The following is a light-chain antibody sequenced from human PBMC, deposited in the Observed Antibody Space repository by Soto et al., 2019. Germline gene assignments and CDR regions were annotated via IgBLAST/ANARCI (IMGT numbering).Light chain of an antibody. J-gene: IGKJ1*01. CDR3: QQYDTFPRT. CDR2: GAS. V-gene: IGKV3-20*01. Sequence: EIVLTQSPGTLSLSPGDRATLSCRASQRLSSNYLAWYQQKPGQAPRLLIYGASRRATDIPDRFSGSGSGTDFALTITSLEPADFAVYFCQQYDTFPRTFGQGTKVEIQ. CDR1: QRLSSNY.